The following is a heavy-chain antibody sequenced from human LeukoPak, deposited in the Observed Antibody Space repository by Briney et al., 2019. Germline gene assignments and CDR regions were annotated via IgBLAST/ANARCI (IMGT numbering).Heavy chain of an antibody. CDR2: ISYDGSNK. J-gene: IGHJ6*02. CDR1: GFTFSSYA. CDR3: ARAEYDRSGSIYYYYGMDI. V-gene: IGHV3-30-3*01. D-gene: IGHD3-22*01. Sequence: PGGSLRLSCAASGFTFSSYAMSWARQAPGKGLEWVAVISYDGSNKYNADSVKGRFTISRDNSKNTLYLQMNSLRREDTAEYYCARAEYDRSGSIYYYYGMDIWGQGTTVTVSS.